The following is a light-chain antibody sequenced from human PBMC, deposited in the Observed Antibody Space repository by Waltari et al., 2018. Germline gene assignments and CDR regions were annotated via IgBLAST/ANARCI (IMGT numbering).Light chain of an antibody. V-gene: IGKV3-20*01. CDR2: DAS. J-gene: IGKJ1*01. CDR1: QSVASNY. Sequence: EVVLTQSPGTLYLSPGERATLSCRASQSVASNYLAWYKHKPGQAPRLLIYDASNRATGIPERFSGSGSGTDFTLTISRLEPEDFAVYACQQYGNSPATFGQGTKVGMK. CDR3: QQYGNSPAT.